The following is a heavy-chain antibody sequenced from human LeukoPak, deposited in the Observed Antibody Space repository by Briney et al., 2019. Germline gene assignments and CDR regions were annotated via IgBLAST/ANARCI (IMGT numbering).Heavy chain of an antibody. CDR3: ARDDAAGMFDY. D-gene: IGHD6-13*01. CDR2: IYYSGRH. V-gene: IGHV4-31*03. CDR1: CGSISRGGYC. J-gene: IGHJ4*02. Sequence: PSETLSLTCTVACGSISRGGYCWGWIREHPGKGLERIGYIYYSGRHYYNPPLQRRVTISVNTTKNQFSLKLSSVTAADTAVYCCARDDAAGMFDYWGQGTLVTVSS.